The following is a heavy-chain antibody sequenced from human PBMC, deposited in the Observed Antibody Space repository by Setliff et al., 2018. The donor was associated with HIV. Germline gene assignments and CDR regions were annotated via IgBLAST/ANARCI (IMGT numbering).Heavy chain of an antibody. CDR2: IISILEIT. CDR3: AGPRGDEAFDI. Sequence: SVKVSCKASGGTSSTHAMNWVRQAPGQGLEWMGQIISILEITDYAQKFQGRLTITADEPTNTIYMELSGLRSEDTAAYYCAGPRGDEAFDIWGQGTMVTVSS. CDR1: GGTSSTHA. V-gene: IGHV1-69*10. D-gene: IGHD3-10*01. J-gene: IGHJ3*02.